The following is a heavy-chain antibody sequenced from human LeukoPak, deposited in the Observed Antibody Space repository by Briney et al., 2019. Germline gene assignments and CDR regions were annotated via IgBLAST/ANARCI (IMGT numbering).Heavy chain of an antibody. V-gene: IGHV3-48*01. CDR2: ISSSSSTV. D-gene: IGHD6-19*01. Sequence: PGGSLRLSCAASGFTFSSYSMNWVRQAPGKGLEWVSYISSSSSTVYYADSVKGRFTISRDNAKNSLYLQMNSLRVEDTAVYYCAPIAVAGSYYLDYWGQGTLVTVSS. CDR1: GFTFSSYS. J-gene: IGHJ4*02. CDR3: APIAVAGSYYLDY.